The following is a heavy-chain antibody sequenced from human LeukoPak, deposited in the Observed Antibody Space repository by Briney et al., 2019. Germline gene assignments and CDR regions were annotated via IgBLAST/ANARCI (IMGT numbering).Heavy chain of an antibody. CDR1: GFTFSSYA. D-gene: IGHD6-13*01. V-gene: IGHV3-30*04. CDR2: ISYDGSNK. J-gene: IGHJ4*02. Sequence: GRSLRLSCAASGFTFSSYAMHWVRQAPGKGLEWVAVISYDGSNKYYADSVKGRFTISRDNSKNTPYLQMNSLRAEDTAVYYCASSGIAAAGGEFDYWGQGTLVTVSS. CDR3: ASSGIAAAGGEFDY.